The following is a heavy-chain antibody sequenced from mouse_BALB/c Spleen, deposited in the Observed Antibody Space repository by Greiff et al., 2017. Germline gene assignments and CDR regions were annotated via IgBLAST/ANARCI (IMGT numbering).Heavy chain of an antibody. CDR1: GYTFTDYW. Sequence: QVQLQQPGAELVMPGASVKMSCKASGYTFTDYWMHWVKQRPGQGLEWIGAIDTSDSYTSYNQKFKGKATLTVDESSSTAYMQLSSLTSEDSAVYYCARAYHYAMDYWGEGTSVTVSS. D-gene: IGHD6-5*01. V-gene: IGHV1-69*01. J-gene: IGHJ4*01. CDR2: IDTSDSYT. CDR3: ARAYHYAMDY.